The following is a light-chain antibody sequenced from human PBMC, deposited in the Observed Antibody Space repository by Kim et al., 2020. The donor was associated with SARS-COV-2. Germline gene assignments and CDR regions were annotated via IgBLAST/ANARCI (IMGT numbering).Light chain of an antibody. J-gene: IGKJ2*01. CDR2: EAS. Sequence: SASVGDRVTITCSASESIETLLAWYQQKPGNAPRLLIYEASGVENGVPSRCSGSGSGTEFTLTISSLQPDDFATYYCQHYISFPYTFGQGTKLEI. CDR1: ESIETL. V-gene: IGKV1-5*03. CDR3: QHYISFPYT.